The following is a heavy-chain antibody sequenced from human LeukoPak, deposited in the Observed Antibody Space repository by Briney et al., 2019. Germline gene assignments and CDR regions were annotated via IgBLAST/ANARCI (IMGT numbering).Heavy chain of an antibody. CDR2: IYHSGST. D-gene: IGHD3-10*01. CDR1: GGSFSGYY. V-gene: IGHV4-34*01. J-gene: IGHJ3*02. CDR3: AGPVSSYSDAFDI. Sequence: SETLSLTCAVYGGSFSGYYWSWIRQPPGKGLEWIGEIYHSGSTNYNPSLKSRVTISVDKSKNQFSLKLSSVTAADTAVYYCAGPVSSYSDAFDIWGQGTMVTVSS.